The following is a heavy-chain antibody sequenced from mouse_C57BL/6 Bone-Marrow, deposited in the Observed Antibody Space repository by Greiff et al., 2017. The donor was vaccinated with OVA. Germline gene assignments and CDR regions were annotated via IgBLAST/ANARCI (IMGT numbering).Heavy chain of an antibody. J-gene: IGHJ3*01. CDR1: GYTFTSYG. V-gene: IGHV1-58*01. CDR2: IYIGNGYT. D-gene: IGHD2-2*01. Sequence: EVKLQQSGAELVRPGSSVKMSCKTSGYTFTSYGINWVKQRPGQGLEWIGYIYIGNGYTAYNEKFKGTATLTSDTSSSTAYMQLSSLTSEDSAIYFCARGDYGYDAAYWGQGTLVTVSA. CDR3: ARGDYGYDAAY.